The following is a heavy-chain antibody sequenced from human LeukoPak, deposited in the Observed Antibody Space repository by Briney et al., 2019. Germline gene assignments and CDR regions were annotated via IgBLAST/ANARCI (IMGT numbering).Heavy chain of an antibody. V-gene: IGHV4-38-2*02. CDR3: ARSGSYYYYYYMDV. CDR1: GYSISSGFY. J-gene: IGHJ6*03. CDR2: IYHSGST. D-gene: IGHD3-10*01. Sequence: SETLSLTCTVSGYSISSGFYWGWIRQPPGKGLEWIGSIYHSGSTYYNPSLKSRVTISVDTSQNQFSLKLSSVTAADTAVYYCARSGSYYYYYYMDVWGKGTTATVSS.